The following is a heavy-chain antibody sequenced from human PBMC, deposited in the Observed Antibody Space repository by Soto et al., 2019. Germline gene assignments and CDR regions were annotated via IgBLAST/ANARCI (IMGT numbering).Heavy chain of an antibody. CDR3: ARNMDYYYGPRSGNGHGV. V-gene: IGHV1-2*02. Sequence: QVQLVQSGAEVKEPGDSVRVSCEASGYTFTAYYVHWVRQAPGQGLEWMGWINPKFGDTTYAQDFQVRLTLTREMSISTVHMDLSTLTSDDTAIYYCARNMDYYYGPRSGNGHGVWGQGTTVNVFS. CDR1: GYTFTAYY. J-gene: IGHJ6*02. D-gene: IGHD3-10*01. CDR2: INPKFGDT.